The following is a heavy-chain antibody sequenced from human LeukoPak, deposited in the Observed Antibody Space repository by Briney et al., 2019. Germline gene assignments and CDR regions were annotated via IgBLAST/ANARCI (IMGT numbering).Heavy chain of an antibody. V-gene: IGHV3-9*01. D-gene: IGHD3-10*01. Sequence: GRSLRLSCAASGFTFDDYAMHWVRQAPGKGLEWVSGISWNSGSIGYADSVKGRFTISRDNAKNSLYLQMNSLRAEDTALYHCARDRSMVEWYFDLWGRGTLVTVSS. J-gene: IGHJ2*01. CDR2: ISWNSGSI. CDR1: GFTFDDYA. CDR3: ARDRSMVEWYFDL.